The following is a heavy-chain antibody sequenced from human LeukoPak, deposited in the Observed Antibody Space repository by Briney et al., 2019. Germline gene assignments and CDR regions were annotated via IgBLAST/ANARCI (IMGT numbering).Heavy chain of an antibody. D-gene: IGHD3-3*01. CDR3: ANQFTTEYYDFWSGYFRY. CDR2: IRGSGGST. CDR1: GFTFSSYA. Sequence: GGSLILSCAASGFTFSSYAMSWVRQAPGKGLERVSAIRGSGGSTYYADSVKGRFTISRDNSKNTLYLQMNSLRAEDTAVYYCANQFTTEYYDFWSGYFRYWGQGTLVTVSS. V-gene: IGHV3-23*01. J-gene: IGHJ4*02.